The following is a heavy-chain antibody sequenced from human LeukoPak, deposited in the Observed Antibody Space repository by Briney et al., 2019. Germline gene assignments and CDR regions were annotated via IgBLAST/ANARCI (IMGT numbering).Heavy chain of an antibody. D-gene: IGHD6-13*01. CDR3: ARGLRRSSSWYYY. V-gene: IGHV4-34*01. CDR1: GGSFSGYY. CDR2: INHSGST. Sequence: KPSETLSLTCAVYGGSFSGYYWSWIRQPPGKGLEWIGEINHSGSTNYNPSLKSRVTISVDTSKNQFSLKLSSVTAADTAVYYCARGLRRSSSWYYYWGQGTLVTVSS. J-gene: IGHJ4*02.